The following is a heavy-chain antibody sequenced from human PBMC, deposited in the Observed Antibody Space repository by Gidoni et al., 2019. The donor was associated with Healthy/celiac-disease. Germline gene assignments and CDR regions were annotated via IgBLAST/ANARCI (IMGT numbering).Heavy chain of an antibody. CDR3: ARDSRHIVVVIAIPGAFDI. CDR2: IYHSGST. J-gene: IGHJ3*02. D-gene: IGHD2-21*01. Sequence: GLEWIGSIYHSGSTYYNPSLKSRVTISVDTSKNQFSLKLSSVTAADTAVYYCARDSRHIVVVIAIPGAFDIWGQGTMVTVSS. V-gene: IGHV4-38-2*02.